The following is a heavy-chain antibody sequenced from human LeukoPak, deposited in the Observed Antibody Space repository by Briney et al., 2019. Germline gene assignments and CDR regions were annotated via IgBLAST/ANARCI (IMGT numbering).Heavy chain of an antibody. D-gene: IGHD3-10*01. CDR2: ISGSGGST. CDR3: AKGYYGSGSYPRCFDY. Sequence: AGGSLRLSCAASGFTFSSYAMSWVRQAPGKGLEWVSAISGSGGSTYYADSVKGRFTISRDNSKNTLYLQMNSLRAEDTAVYYCAKGYYGSGSYPRCFDYWGQGTLVTVSS. V-gene: IGHV3-23*01. CDR1: GFTFSSYA. J-gene: IGHJ4*02.